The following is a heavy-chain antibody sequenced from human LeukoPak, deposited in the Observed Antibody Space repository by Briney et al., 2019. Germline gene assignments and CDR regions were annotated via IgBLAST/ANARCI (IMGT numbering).Heavy chain of an antibody. D-gene: IGHD6-19*01. V-gene: IGHV4-4*07. CDR2: IYTSGST. CDR3: ARDPAGYSSGWSSDY. CDR1: GGSISSYY. J-gene: IGHJ4*02. Sequence: KPSETLSLTCTVSGGSISSYYWSWIRQPAGKELEWIGRIYTSGSTNYNPSLKSRVTMSVDTSKNQFSLKLSSVTAADTAVYYCARDPAGYSSGWSSDYWGQGTLVTVSS.